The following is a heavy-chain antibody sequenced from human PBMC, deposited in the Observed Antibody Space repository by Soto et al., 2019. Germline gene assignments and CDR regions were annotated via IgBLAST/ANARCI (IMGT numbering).Heavy chain of an antibody. CDR3: ARAGGDSYYYGMDV. CDR2: INWNGRST. D-gene: IGHD2-21*01. J-gene: IGHJ6*02. Sequence: EVQLVESGGGVVRPGGSLRLSCAASGFTFDDHGMSWVRQAPGKGLEWVSGINWNGRSTGYADSVKGRFTISRDNAKNSLNLQMNSLRAEDTALYYCARAGGDSYYYGMDVWGQGTTVTVSS. V-gene: IGHV3-20*04. CDR1: GFTFDDHG.